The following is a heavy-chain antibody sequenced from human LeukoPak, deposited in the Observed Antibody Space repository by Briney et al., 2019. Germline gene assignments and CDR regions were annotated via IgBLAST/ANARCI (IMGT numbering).Heavy chain of an antibody. CDR3: ARHDRGSGSPYYFDY. V-gene: IGHV3-23*01. J-gene: IGHJ4*02. D-gene: IGHD3-10*01. CDR2: ISGGGGST. Sequence: GGSLRLSRAASGFTFSSYAMSWVRQATGKGPQGVAPISGGGGSTYYAATVKGRFTISRDNYKNTLYLQMNSLSADDPAAFYCARHDRGSGSPYYFDYWGQGTLVTVSA. CDR1: GFTFSSYA.